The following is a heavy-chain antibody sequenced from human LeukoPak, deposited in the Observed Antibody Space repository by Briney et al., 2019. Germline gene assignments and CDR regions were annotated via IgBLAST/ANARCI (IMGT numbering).Heavy chain of an antibody. CDR2: ISAYNGNT. CDR1: GYTFTSYG. CDR3: ARTYYYDSRGYYFPDFDY. V-gene: IGHV1-18*01. D-gene: IGHD3-22*01. J-gene: IGHJ4*02. Sequence: ASVKVSCKASGYTFTSYGISWVRQAPGQGLEWMGWISAYNGNTNYAQKLQGRVTMTTDTSTSTAYMELRSLRSDDTAVYYCARTYYYDSRGYYFPDFDYWGQGTLVTVSS.